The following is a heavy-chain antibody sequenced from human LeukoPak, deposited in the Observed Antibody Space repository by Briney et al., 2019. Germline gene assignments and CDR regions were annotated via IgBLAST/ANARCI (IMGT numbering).Heavy chain of an antibody. J-gene: IGHJ4*02. Sequence: GASVKVSCKASGYTFTSYGISWVRQAPGQGLEWMGWISAYNGNTNYAQKLQGRVTMTTDTSTSTAYMELRSPRSDDTAVYYCARDARYFDWLPPACFDYWGQGTLVTVSS. V-gene: IGHV1-18*04. CDR3: ARDARYFDWLPPACFDY. D-gene: IGHD3-9*01. CDR1: GYTFTSYG. CDR2: ISAYNGNT.